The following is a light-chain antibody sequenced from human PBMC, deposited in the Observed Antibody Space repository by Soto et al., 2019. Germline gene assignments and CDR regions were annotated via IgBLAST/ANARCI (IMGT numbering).Light chain of an antibody. V-gene: IGLV2-14*03. CDR3: SSYTSSIVI. CDR2: DVS. Sequence: QSALTQPASVSGSPGQSITISCTGTSNDVGGSDYVSWYQHHPGKAPKLMIYDVSHRPSHISNRFSASKSGFTASLTISVLQAEDEADYYCSSYTSSIVIFGGGTKLTVL. CDR1: SNDVGGSDY. J-gene: IGLJ2*01.